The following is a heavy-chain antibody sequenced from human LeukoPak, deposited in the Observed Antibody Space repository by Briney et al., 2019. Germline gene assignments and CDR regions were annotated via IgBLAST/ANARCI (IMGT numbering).Heavy chain of an antibody. J-gene: IGHJ6*03. V-gene: IGHV3-7*03. Sequence: GSLRLSCAASGFTFSSYWMSWVRQAPGKGLEWVANIKQDGSEKYYVDSVKGRFTISRDNAKNSLYLQMNSLRAEDTAVYYCARARHCSSTSCYEDYYYYYMDVWGKGTTVTVSS. D-gene: IGHD2-2*01. CDR2: IKQDGSEK. CDR1: GFTFSSYW. CDR3: ARARHCSSTSCYEDYYYYYMDV.